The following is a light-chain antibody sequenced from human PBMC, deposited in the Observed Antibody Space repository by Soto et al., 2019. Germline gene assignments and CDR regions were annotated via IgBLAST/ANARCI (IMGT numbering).Light chain of an antibody. V-gene: IGKV1-39*01. J-gene: IGKJ2*01. CDR2: AAS. CDR1: QSISSY. Sequence: DIQMTQSPSSLSASVGDRVTITCRASQSISSYLNWYQQKPGKAPKLLIYAASSLQSGVPSRFSGSRSGTDFTLTISSLQPEDFATYYCQQSYSTPYTLGRGTELEIK. CDR3: QQSYSTPYT.